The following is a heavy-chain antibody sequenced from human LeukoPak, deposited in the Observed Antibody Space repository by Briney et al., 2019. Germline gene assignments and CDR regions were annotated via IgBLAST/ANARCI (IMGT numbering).Heavy chain of an antibody. D-gene: IGHD5/OR15-5a*01. CDR2: INYTGRT. CDR1: GDSISGYH. J-gene: IGHJ3*02. Sequence: KPSETLSLTCSVSGDSISGYHWSWLRQPPGKSLEWIGEINYTGRTHYNPSLTSRVTISIDMFERQFSLRPISVNAADKAGYYCARERRVEVSARQTVAFDMWAQGTMVSVSS. CDR3: ARERRVEVSARQTVAFDM. V-gene: IGHV4-34*01.